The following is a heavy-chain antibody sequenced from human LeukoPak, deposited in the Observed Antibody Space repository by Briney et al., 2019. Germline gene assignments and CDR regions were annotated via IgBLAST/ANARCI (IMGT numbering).Heavy chain of an antibody. V-gene: IGHV4-34*01. Sequence: SETLSLTCAVYGGSFSGYYWSWIRQPPGKGLEWIGEINHSGSTNYNPSLKSRVTISVDTSKNQFSLKLSSVTAADTAVYYCAREVFGVVESSYGMDVWGQGTMVTVSS. CDR2: INHSGST. D-gene: IGHD3-3*01. J-gene: IGHJ6*02. CDR3: AREVFGVVESSYGMDV. CDR1: GGSFSGYY.